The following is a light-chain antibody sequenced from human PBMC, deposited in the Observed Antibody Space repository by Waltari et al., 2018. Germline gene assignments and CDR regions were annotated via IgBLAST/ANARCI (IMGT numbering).Light chain of an antibody. CDR1: SSDIGYYTY. J-gene: IGLJ3*02. V-gene: IGLV2-14*03. Sequence: QSALTQPASVSGSPGQSITISCTGTSSDIGYYTYVSWYQQHPATAPKLMIYDVSKRPSGVSNRFSGSKSGNTASLTISGLQAEDEADYDCSSYTRGSTLAFGGGTKLTVL. CDR3: SSYTRGSTLA. CDR2: DVS.